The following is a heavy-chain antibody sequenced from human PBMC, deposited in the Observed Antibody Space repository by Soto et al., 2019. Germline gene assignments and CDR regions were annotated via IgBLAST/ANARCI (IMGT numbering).Heavy chain of an antibody. Sequence: QLQLQESGPGLVKPSETLSLTCTVSGGSISSSSYYWGWIRQPPGKGLEWIGSIYYSGSTYYNPSLKSRVTIYVDTSKNQFSLTLSSVTAADTAVYYCARHGYGSYYFDYWGQGTLVTVSS. D-gene: IGHD3-10*01. J-gene: IGHJ4*02. CDR3: ARHGYGSYYFDY. V-gene: IGHV4-39*01. CDR1: GGSISSSSYY. CDR2: IYYSGST.